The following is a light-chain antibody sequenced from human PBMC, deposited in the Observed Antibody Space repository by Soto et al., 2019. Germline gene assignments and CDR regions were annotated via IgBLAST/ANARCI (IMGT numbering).Light chain of an antibody. V-gene: IGLV2-14*03. J-gene: IGLJ1*01. CDR1: SSDIGHYDY. CDR2: HVT. CDR3: CSLTTSNTYV. Sequence: QSALTQPASVSGSPGQSITISCTGTSSDIGHYDYVSWYQQHPGKAPKLMIYHVTYRPSGVSNRYSGSKSGNSASLTISGLQADEEADYYCCSLTTSNTYVFGSGTKVTVL.